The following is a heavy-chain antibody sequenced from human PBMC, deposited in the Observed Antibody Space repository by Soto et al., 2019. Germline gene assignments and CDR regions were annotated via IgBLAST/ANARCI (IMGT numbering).Heavy chain of an antibody. J-gene: IGHJ5*02. CDR1: GFSFSTTD. CDR3: AKDLYGAGWYNYFDP. V-gene: IGHV3-30*18. Sequence: VQLVESGGGVVQPGRSLRLSCAASGFSFSTTDMHWVRQAPGKGLEWVAMISHDGGAEYYTDSVKGRFTISRDTSKTTLYLQMNSLRPEDTAVYHCAKDLYGAGWYNYFDPWGQGTLVTVSS. CDR2: ISHDGGAE. D-gene: IGHD6-19*01.